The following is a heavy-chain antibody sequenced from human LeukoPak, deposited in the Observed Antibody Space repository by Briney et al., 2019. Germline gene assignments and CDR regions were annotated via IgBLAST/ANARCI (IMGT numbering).Heavy chain of an antibody. V-gene: IGHV5-51*01. J-gene: IGHJ4*02. CDR3: ARTQGLYGAADY. CDR2: VYPADSDT. CDR1: GYTFSDLW. Sequence: GGSLKISCQASGYTFSDLWMGWVLQMPGRGLEWMGSVYPADSDTRYSPSFQGHVTISADKSISTAFLQWNSLQSSDSGIYFCARTQGLYGAADYWGQGTLVISSS. D-gene: IGHD2-2*02.